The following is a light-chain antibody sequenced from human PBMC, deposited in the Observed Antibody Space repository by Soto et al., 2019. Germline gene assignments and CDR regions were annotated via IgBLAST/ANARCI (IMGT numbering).Light chain of an antibody. CDR2: ATS. V-gene: IGKV3-20*01. CDR1: QSVGSNY. Sequence: EIVLTQSPGTLSLSPGERATLSCRASQSVGSNYLAWFQQKPGQPPRLLIHATSTRATGIPDRFSGSGSGTDFTLSISRLEPADFAVYYCQQYDSSLPWTFDQGTTVEIK. CDR3: QQYDSSLPWT. J-gene: IGKJ1*01.